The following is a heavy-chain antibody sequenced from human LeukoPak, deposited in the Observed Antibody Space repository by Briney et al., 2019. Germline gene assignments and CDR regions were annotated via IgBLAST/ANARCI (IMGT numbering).Heavy chain of an antibody. CDR1: GFTFSSYA. D-gene: IGHD5-18*01. V-gene: IGHV3-23*01. Sequence: HSGGSLRLSCAASGFTFSSYAMSWVRQAPGKGLEWVSAISGSGGSTYYADSVKGRFSISRDNSKNTLYLQVNSLRAEDTAVYYCAKDRIQLYDDYWGQGTLVTVSS. CDR2: ISGSGGST. CDR3: AKDRIQLYDDY. J-gene: IGHJ4*02.